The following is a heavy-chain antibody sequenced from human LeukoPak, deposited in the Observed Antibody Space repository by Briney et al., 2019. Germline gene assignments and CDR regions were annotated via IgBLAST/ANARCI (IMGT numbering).Heavy chain of an antibody. D-gene: IGHD1-26*01. V-gene: IGHV1-69*04. J-gene: IGHJ4*02. CDR2: IIPILGIA. Sequence: SVKVSCKASGGTFSSYAISWVRQAPGQGLEWMGRIIPILGIANYAQKFQGRVTITADKSTSTAFMELSSLRSEDTAVYYCARESGSCDWGQGTLVTVSS. CDR3: ARESGSCD. CDR1: GGTFSSYA.